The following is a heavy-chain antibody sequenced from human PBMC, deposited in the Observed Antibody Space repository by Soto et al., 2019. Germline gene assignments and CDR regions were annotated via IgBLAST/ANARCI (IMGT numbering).Heavy chain of an antibody. CDR3: AREYDILNWFDP. D-gene: IGHD3-9*01. CDR1: GFTFGDYA. Sequence: SCASSGFTFGDYAMHWVRQAPGKGLEWVAVVSHDGRNTHYADSVKGRFAISRDSAKNSLYLQMNSLRAEDTAVYYCAREYDILNWFDPWGQGTLVTVSS. CDR2: VSHDGRNT. V-gene: IGHV3-30*03. J-gene: IGHJ5*02.